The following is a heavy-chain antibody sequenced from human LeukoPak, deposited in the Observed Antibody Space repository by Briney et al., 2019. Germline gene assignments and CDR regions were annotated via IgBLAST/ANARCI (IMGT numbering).Heavy chain of an antibody. J-gene: IGHJ4*02. Sequence: SVKVSCKASGGTFSSYAISWVRQAPGQGLEWMGGIIPIFGTANYAQKFQGRVTITTDESTSTAYMELSSLRSEDTAVYYCARESVITIFGVVIFRPLFDYWGQGTLVTASS. CDR1: GGTFSSYA. V-gene: IGHV1-69*05. D-gene: IGHD3-3*01. CDR2: IIPIFGTA. CDR3: ARESVITIFGVVIFRPLFDY.